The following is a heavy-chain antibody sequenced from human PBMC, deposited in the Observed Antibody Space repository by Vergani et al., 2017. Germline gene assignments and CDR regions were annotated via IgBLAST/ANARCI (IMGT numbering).Heavy chain of an antibody. CDR2: IWYDGSNK. D-gene: IGHD6-19*01. V-gene: IGHV3-33*01. J-gene: IGHJ6*02. CDR1: GFTFSSYG. CDR3: ARVRVGIAVAGPPSVYYYYYYGMDV. Sequence: QVQLVESGGGVVQPGRSLRLSCAASGFTFSSYGMHWVRQAPGKGLEWVAVIWYDGSNKYYADSVKGRFTISRDNSKNTLYLQMNSLRAEDTAVYYCARVRVGIAVAGPPSVYYYYYYGMDVWGQGTTVTVSS.